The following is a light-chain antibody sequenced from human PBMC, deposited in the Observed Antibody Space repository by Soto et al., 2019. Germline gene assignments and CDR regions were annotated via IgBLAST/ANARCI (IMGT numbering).Light chain of an antibody. J-gene: IGKJ4*01. CDR2: DAS. Sequence: DIQMTQSPSTLSASVGDRVTITCRASQSISYWLAWYQQKPGKAPNLLIYDASSLENGVPSRFSGSGSGTEFSITISSLHPDDFATSYCQEYYSASRVAFGEGTKVEIK. V-gene: IGKV1-5*01. CDR3: QEYYSASRVA. CDR1: QSISYW.